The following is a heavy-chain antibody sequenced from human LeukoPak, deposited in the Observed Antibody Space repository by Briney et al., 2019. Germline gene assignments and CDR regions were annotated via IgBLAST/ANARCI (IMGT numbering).Heavy chain of an antibody. D-gene: IGHD1-26*01. V-gene: IGHV3-20*04. CDR1: GFIFDDYG. Sequence: TGGSLRLSCAASGFIFDDYGMSWVRQAPGKGLEWVSGINWNGGSTGYADSVKGRFTISGDNAKNSLYLQMNSLRAEDTALYYCARAHYSGSFGYWGQGTLVTVSS. CDR3: ARAHYSGSFGY. CDR2: INWNGGST. J-gene: IGHJ4*02.